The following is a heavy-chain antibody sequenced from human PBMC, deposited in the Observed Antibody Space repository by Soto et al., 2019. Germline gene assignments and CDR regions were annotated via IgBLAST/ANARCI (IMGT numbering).Heavy chain of an antibody. V-gene: IGHV3-30*18. CDR3: AKYFEYSSSLCYYLYNLDV. CDR1: GFTFSSYG. CDR2: ISYDGSNK. Sequence: PGGSLRLSCAASGFTFSSYGMHWVRQAPGEGLEWVAVISYDGSNKSYADSVKGRFTISRDNSKNTLYLQLNSLRAEDRAVFYCAKYFEYSSSLCYYLYNLDVSCHASTVAFPS. J-gene: IGHJ6*02. D-gene: IGHD6-6*01.